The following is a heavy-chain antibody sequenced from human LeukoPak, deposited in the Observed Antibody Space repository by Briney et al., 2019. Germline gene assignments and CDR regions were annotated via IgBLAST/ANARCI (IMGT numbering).Heavy chain of an antibody. CDR3: ARDGRFPPEPLPRYFDY. J-gene: IGHJ4*02. CDR2: IKHSGSS. V-gene: IGHV4-34*01. CDR1: GGSFSGYY. Sequence: SETLSLTCAVYGGSFSGYYWSWIRQPPGKGLEWIGEIKHSGSSNYNPSLKSRVTMSVDTSNNQFSLKLSSVTAADTAVYYCARDGRFPPEPLPRYFDYWGQGTLVTVSS. D-gene: IGHD1-26*01.